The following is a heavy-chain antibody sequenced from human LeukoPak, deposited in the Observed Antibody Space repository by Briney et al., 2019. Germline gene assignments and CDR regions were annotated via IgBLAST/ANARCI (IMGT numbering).Heavy chain of an antibody. D-gene: IGHD3-10*01. CDR1: GGTFSSYA. CDR3: ARVSGFGEINFDY. J-gene: IGHJ4*02. Sequence: GASVKVSCKASGGTFSSYAISWVRQAPGQGLEWMGRIIPILGIANYAQKFQGRVTITADKSTSTAYMELSSLRSEDTAVYYCARVSGFGEINFDYWGQGTLVTVSS. V-gene: IGHV1-69*04. CDR2: IIPILGIA.